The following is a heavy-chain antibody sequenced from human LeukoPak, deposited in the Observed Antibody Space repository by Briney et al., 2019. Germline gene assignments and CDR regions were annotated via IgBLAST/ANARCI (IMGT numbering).Heavy chain of an antibody. Sequence: GGSLRLSCAASGFTFSSYAMSWVRQAPGKGLEWVSAISGSGGSTYYADSVKGRFTISRDNSKNTLYLQMNSLRAEDTAVYYCAKISGSSRFLGCFFLGAFDYGGQGPRVTVSS. CDR2: ISGSGGST. V-gene: IGHV3-23*01. CDR3: AKISGSSRFLGCFFLGAFDY. CDR1: GFTFSSYA. D-gene: IGHD3-3*01. J-gene: IGHJ4*02.